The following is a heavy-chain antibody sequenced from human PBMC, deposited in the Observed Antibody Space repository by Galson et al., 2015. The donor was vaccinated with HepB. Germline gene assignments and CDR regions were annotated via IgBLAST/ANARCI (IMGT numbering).Heavy chain of an antibody. CDR1: GFTFGDYS. J-gene: IGHJ4*02. D-gene: IGHD1-26*01. V-gene: IGHV3-20*01. CDR3: ERGRGSFPRQYFES. CDR2: INWNSGSP. Sequence: SLRLSCAASGFTFGDYSMSWVRQAPGKGLEWVSRINWNSGSPSYADSVKGRFTISRDNAKNSLYLQMNSLRAEDTALYHCERGRGSFPRQYFESWGQGTLVTVSS.